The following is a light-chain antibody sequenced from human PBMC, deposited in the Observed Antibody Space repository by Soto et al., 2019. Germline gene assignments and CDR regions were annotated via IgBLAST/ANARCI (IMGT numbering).Light chain of an antibody. CDR2: NIS. V-gene: IGKV1-5*01. CDR3: QQTSALPWT. CDR1: ETISSW. Sequence: IQNTLCPFTLCVCRRDRVTSTCGASETISSWLAWYQQKPGKSPKLLIYNISSLHTGVPSRFSGSGSGTEFTLTISSLQPEDFATYYCQQTSALPWTFGQGTKV. J-gene: IGKJ1*01.